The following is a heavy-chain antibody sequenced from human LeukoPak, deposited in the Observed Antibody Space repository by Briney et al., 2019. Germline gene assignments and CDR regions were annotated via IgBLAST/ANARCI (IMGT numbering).Heavy chain of an antibody. V-gene: IGHV4-39*01. CDR3: ARAYYDILTGYSANWFDP. Sequence: SETLSLTCTVSGGSISSSSYYWGWIRQPPGKGLERIGSIYYSGSTYYNPSLKSRVTISVDTSKNQFSLKLSSVTAADTAVYYCARAYYDILTGYSANWFDPWGQGTLVTVSS. J-gene: IGHJ5*02. D-gene: IGHD3-9*01. CDR1: GGSISSSSYY. CDR2: IYYSGST.